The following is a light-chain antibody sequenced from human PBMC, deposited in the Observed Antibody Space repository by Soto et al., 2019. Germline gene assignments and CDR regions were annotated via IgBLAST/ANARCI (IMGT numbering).Light chain of an antibody. V-gene: IGLV2-14*01. CDR1: SSDSGGYNY. CDR2: EVS. Sequence: QSALTQPASVSGSPGPSINISCTGTSSDSGGYNYVSWYQQHQGTAPKLIIYEVSNRPSGVSNRFSGSKAGNTASLTISGLQADDEDDDHCSSFTASDTFDVIFGGGTKLTVL. CDR3: SSFTASDTFDVI. J-gene: IGLJ2*01.